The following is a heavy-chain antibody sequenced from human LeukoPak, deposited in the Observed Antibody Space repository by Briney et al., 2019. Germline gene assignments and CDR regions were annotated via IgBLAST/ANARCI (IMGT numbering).Heavy chain of an antibody. J-gene: IGHJ5*02. V-gene: IGHV4-4*07. D-gene: IGHD2-2*02. CDR2: IYTSGNT. CDR3: ARGPYRYCSSTSCYNVRGHSWFGP. CDR1: GASISSYY. Sequence: SETLSLTCSVSGASISSYYLSWIRQPAGKGLEWIGRIYTSGNTNYNPSLKSRVTISVDTSKNQFSLKLSSVTAADTAVYYCARGPYRYCSSTSCYNVRGHSWFGPWGQGTLVTVSS.